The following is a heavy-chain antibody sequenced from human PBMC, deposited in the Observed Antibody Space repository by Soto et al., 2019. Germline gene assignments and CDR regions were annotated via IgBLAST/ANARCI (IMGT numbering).Heavy chain of an antibody. D-gene: IGHD6-19*01. J-gene: IGHJ6*02. CDR1: GFTFDDYT. CDR2: ISWDGAST. Sequence: EVQLVESGGVVVQPGGSLRLSCAASGFTFDDYTMHWVRQAPGKGLEWVSLISWDGASTYYADSVKGRFTISRDNSKNSLDLQMHSLRTEDTALYYCAKDMGIAVAGTYYYYGMDVWGQGTTVTV. V-gene: IGHV3-43*01. CDR3: AKDMGIAVAGTYYYYGMDV.